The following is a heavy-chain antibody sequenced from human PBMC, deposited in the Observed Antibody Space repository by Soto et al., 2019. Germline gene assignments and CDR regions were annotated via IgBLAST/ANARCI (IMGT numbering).Heavy chain of an antibody. CDR3: ASKSPLPPQLLFLSMDI. D-gene: IGHD2-2*01. CDR1: GGGKSCKS. Sequence: ARGGGKSCKSMRWARHSHRKGFEWMGGIIPIFGTANYAQKFQGRVTITADESTSTAYMELSSLRSEDTAVYYCASKSPLPPQLLFLSMDIRGQGTTVT. V-gene: IGHV1-69*01. J-gene: IGHJ6*02. CDR2: IIPIFGTA.